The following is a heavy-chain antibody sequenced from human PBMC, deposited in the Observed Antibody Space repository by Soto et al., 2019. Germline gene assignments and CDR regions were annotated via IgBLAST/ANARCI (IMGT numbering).Heavy chain of an antibody. J-gene: IGHJ4*02. Sequence: SETLSLTCAVYGGSFSGYYWSWIRQPPGKGLEWIGEINHSGSTNYNPSLKSRVTISVDTSKNQFSLKLSSVTAADTAVYYCGRGWGFFFDYWGQGTLVTV. D-gene: IGHD3-16*01. CDR1: GGSFSGYY. V-gene: IGHV4-34*01. CDR2: INHSGST. CDR3: GRGWGFFFDY.